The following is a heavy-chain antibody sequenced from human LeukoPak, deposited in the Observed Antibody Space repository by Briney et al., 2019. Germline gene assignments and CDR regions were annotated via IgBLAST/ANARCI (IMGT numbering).Heavy chain of an antibody. CDR2: ISAYNGNT. V-gene: IGHV1-18*01. D-gene: IGHD3-10*01. J-gene: IGHJ4*02. Sequence: ASVKVSCKASGYTFTSYGISWVRQAPGQGLEWMGWISAYNGNTNYAQKLQGRVTMTTDTSTSTAYMELRSLRSDDTAVYYCARDMTYGSGSSNFDYWGQGTLVTVSS. CDR1: GYTFTSYG. CDR3: ARDMTYGSGSSNFDY.